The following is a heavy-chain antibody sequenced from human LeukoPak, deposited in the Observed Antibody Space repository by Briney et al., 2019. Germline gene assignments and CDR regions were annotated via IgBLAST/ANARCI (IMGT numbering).Heavy chain of an antibody. CDR3: ARASGSSWSRLGVYCYYMDV. D-gene: IGHD6-13*01. CDR2: IYTSGST. Sequence: SETLSLTCTVSGGSISNGSYYWSWIRQPAGKGLEWIGRIYTSGSTNYNPSLKSRVTISVDTSKNQFSLKLTSVTAADTAVYYCARASGSSWSRLGVYCYYMDVWGKGTTVTVSS. CDR1: GGSISNGSYY. J-gene: IGHJ6*03. V-gene: IGHV4-61*02.